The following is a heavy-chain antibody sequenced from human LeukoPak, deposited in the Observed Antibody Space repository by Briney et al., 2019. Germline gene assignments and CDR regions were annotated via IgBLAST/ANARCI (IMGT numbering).Heavy chain of an antibody. CDR3: ARDRSSHYYDSSGYYPPSRPGGGAFDI. D-gene: IGHD3-22*01. CDR2: ISYDGSNK. V-gene: IGHV3-30-3*01. Sequence: PGRSLRLSCAASGFTFSSYAMHWVRQAPGKGLEWVAVISYDGSNKYYADSVKGRFTISRDNSKNTLYLQMNSLRAEDTAVYYCARDRSSHYYDSSGYYPPSRPGGGAFDIWGQGTMVTVSS. J-gene: IGHJ3*02. CDR1: GFTFSSYA.